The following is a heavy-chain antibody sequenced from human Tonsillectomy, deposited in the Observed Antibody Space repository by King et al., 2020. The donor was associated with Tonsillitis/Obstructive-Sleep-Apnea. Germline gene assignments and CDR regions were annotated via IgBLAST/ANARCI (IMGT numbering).Heavy chain of an antibody. CDR3: ARDHSAMSEYYPIWFDP. CDR1: GFTFSSYG. V-gene: IGHV3-33*01. Sequence: VQLVESGGGVVQPGRSLRLSCAASGFTFSSYGMHGVRQAPGKGLEWVAVIWYDGSNKYYADSVRGRFTISRDNSKNTVYLQMNSLRAEDTAVYYWARDHSAMSEYYPIWFDPWGQGTLVTVSS. CDR2: IWYDGSNK. J-gene: IGHJ5*02. D-gene: IGHD5-18*01.